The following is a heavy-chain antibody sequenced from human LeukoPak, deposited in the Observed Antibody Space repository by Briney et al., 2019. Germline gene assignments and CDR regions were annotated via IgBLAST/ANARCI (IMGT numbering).Heavy chain of an antibody. CDR3: ARDSKYGPFDY. Sequence: SETLSLTCTVSGGSISSYYWSWIRQPAGKGLEWIGRTYTSGSTNYNPSLKSRVTMSVDTSKNQFSLKLSSVTAADTAVYCCARDSKYGPFDYWGQGTLVTVSS. CDR2: TYTSGST. V-gene: IGHV4-4*07. J-gene: IGHJ4*02. D-gene: IGHD2/OR15-2a*01. CDR1: GGSISSYY.